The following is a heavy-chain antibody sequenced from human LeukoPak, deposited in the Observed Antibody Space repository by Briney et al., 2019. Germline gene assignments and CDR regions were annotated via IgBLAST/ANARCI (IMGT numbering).Heavy chain of an antibody. J-gene: IGHJ5*02. CDR2: IKQDGSEK. D-gene: IGHD3-16*01. CDR1: GFTFSSYS. V-gene: IGHV3-7*01. Sequence: GGSLRLSCAASGFTFSSYSMNWVRQAPGKGLEWVANIKQDGSEKYYVDSVKGRFTISRDNAKNSLYLQMNSLRAEDTAVYYCASGGGHNWFDPWGQGTLVTVSS. CDR3: ASGGGHNWFDP.